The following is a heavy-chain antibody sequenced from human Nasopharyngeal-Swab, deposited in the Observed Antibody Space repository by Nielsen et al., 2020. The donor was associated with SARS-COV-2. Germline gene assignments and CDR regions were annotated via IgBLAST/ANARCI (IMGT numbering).Heavy chain of an antibody. Sequence: SVKVSCKASGGTFSSYAISWARQAPGQGIEWMGGIIPIFGTAYYAQKFQGRVTIRADESTSTAYMELSSLRSEDTAVYYCARNPGVVLEYGWFDPWGQGTLVTVSS. CDR1: GGTFSSYA. CDR3: ARNPGVVLEYGWFDP. D-gene: IGHD3-3*01. J-gene: IGHJ5*02. V-gene: IGHV1-69*01. CDR2: IIPIFGTA.